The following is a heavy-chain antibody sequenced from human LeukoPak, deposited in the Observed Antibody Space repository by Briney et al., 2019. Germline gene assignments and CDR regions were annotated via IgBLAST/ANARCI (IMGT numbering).Heavy chain of an antibody. CDR1: GGSISSSYYY. CDR3: ARHFGT. CDR2: IYYSRST. D-gene: IGHD3/OR15-3a*01. Sequence: SETLSLTCTVSGGSISSSYYYWGWIRQPPGKGLEWIGSIYYSRSTYYNPSLKSRVTISVDTSKNQFSLKLRSVTAADTAVYCARHFGTWGQGTLVTVSS. V-gene: IGHV4-39*01. J-gene: IGHJ4*02.